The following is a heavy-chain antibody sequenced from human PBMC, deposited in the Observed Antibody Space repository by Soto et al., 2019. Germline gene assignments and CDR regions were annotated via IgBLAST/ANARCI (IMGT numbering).Heavy chain of an antibody. CDR3: ARGVGSGWLNWFDT. V-gene: IGHV4-31*03. J-gene: IGHJ5*02. CDR1: GGSISSGGYY. D-gene: IGHD6-19*01. Sequence: QVQLQESGPGLVKPAQTLSLTCTVSGGSISSGGYYWSWIRQHPGKGLEWIGYIYYSGSTYYNPSLKSRVTISVDTSKNQFSLKLSSVTAADTAVYYCARGVGSGWLNWFDTWGQGTLVTVSS. CDR2: IYYSGST.